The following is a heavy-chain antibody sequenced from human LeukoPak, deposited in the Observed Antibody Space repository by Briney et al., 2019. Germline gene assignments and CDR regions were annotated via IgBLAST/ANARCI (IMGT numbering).Heavy chain of an antibody. D-gene: IGHD3-16*01. CDR3: ARLPWGFPPWFDP. CDR1: GGSFSNYY. Sequence: SETLSLTCAVYGGSFSNYYWSWIRQSPGKGPEGIGEINDSGTINYNPSLMSRVTISVDTSKNQFSLKLSSVTAADTAVYYCARLPWGFPPWFDPWGQGTLVTVSS. CDR2: INDSGTI. V-gene: IGHV4-34*01. J-gene: IGHJ5*02.